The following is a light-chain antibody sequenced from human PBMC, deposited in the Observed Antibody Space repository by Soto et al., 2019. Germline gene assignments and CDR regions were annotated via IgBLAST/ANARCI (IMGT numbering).Light chain of an antibody. V-gene: IGKV3-20*01. J-gene: IGKJ1*01. CDR3: YQYGSTPPT. Sequence: EIVMTQSPATLSVSPGEIATLSCRASQSVSSNLAWYQQKPGQAPRLLIWGVSNRATGIPDRFSGSGSGTDFTLTISRLEPEDFVVFYCYQYGSTPPTFGQGTKVDI. CDR1: QSVSSN. CDR2: GVS.